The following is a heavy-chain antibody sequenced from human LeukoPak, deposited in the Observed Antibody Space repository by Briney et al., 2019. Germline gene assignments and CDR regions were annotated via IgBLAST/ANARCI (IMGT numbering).Heavy chain of an antibody. V-gene: IGHV4-59*01. J-gene: IGHJ6*03. Sequence: SETLSLTCTVSGGSISSYYWSWIRQPPGKGLEWIGYIYYSGSTNYNPSLKSRVTISVDTSKNQFSLKLSSVTAADTAVYYCARDDVGYSGCYYYMDVWGKGTTVTVSS. CDR2: IYYSGST. D-gene: IGHD2-15*01. CDR1: GGSISSYY. CDR3: ARDDVGYSGCYYYMDV.